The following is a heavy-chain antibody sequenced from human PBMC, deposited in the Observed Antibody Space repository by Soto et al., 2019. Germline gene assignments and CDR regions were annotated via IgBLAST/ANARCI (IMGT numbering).Heavy chain of an antibody. CDR2: ISYDGSNK. J-gene: IGHJ6*02. CDR3: ARELMQSYYYYYGMDV. V-gene: IGHV3-30-3*01. Sequence: GGSLRHSCAASGGTCISYAMRWVRQATGKGLEWVAVISYDGSNKYYADSVKGRFTISRDNSKNTLYLQMNSLRAEDTAVYYCARELMQSYYYYYGMDVWGQGTTVTVSS. CDR1: GGTCISYA.